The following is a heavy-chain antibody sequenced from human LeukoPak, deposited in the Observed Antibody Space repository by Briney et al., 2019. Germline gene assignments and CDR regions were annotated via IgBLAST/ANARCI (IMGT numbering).Heavy chain of an antibody. J-gene: IGHJ5*02. D-gene: IGHD5-24*01. CDR3: ARGFQQMATITGFNL. V-gene: IGHV4-39*07. Sequence: SETLSLTCSVSGDSISSSSYYWGWIRQPPGKGLEWIGSVYYSGYTYYNPSLKSRLTISIDRSKSQFSLILNSVAAADTAVYYCARGFQQMATITGFNLWGQGILVTVSS. CDR2: VYYSGYT. CDR1: GDSISSSSYY.